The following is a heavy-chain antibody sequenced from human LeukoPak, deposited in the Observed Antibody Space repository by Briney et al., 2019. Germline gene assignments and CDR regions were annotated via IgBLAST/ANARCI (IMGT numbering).Heavy chain of an antibody. CDR1: GLSVSGNY. V-gene: IGHV3-66*01. D-gene: IGHD4-17*01. Sequence: GGSLRLSCTASGLSVSGNYWHWVRQAPGKALEWVSIIYSDGKTLYTKSVKGGLTFSRDKSKNTFYLQMNSLRAEDTAVYFCTYGDYPLTYWGQGTLVTVSS. CDR2: IYSDGKT. J-gene: IGHJ4*02. CDR3: TYGDYPLTY.